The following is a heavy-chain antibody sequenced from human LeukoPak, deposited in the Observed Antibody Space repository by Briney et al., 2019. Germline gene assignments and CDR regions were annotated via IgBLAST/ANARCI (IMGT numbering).Heavy chain of an antibody. CDR1: GFTFSSYA. Sequence: PGGSLRLSCAASGFTFSSYAMHWVRQAPGKGLEWVTFIRNDGSNKYYADSVKGRFTISRDNAKNSLYLQMNSLRAEDTGVYYCAREHPYYYDSSGTALMAEIKYYFDYWGQGTLVTVSS. D-gene: IGHD3-22*01. V-gene: IGHV3-30*02. J-gene: IGHJ4*02. CDR2: IRNDGSNK. CDR3: AREHPYYYDSSGTALMAEIKYYFDY.